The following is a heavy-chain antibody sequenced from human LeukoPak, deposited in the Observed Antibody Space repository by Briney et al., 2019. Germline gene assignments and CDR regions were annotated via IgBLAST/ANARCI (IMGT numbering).Heavy chain of an antibody. CDR1: GGPISSYY. D-gene: IGHD5-12*01. Sequence: PSETLSLTCTVSGGPISSYYWSWIRQPPGKGLEWIGYIYYSGSTNYNPSLKSRVTISVDTSKNQFSLKLSSVTAADTAVYYCARSPTYGGYPANFDYWGQGTLVTVSS. CDR3: ARSPTYGGYPANFDY. CDR2: IYYSGST. J-gene: IGHJ4*02. V-gene: IGHV4-59*01.